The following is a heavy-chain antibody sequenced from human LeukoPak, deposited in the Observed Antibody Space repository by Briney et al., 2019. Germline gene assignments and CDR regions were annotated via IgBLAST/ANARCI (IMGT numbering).Heavy chain of an antibody. J-gene: IGHJ1*01. V-gene: IGHV4-39*01. D-gene: IGHD3-16*01. Sequence: PSETLSLTCTVSGGSIRSSVDFGAWVRQPPGKGLEWIGSGYSRGTTSYNSSLKSRVTISLDMSKNQFSLKLSSVTAAGTAVYYCERQRNYVRGAEYFEHWGQGTLVTVSS. CDR3: ERQRNYVRGAEYFEH. CDR1: GGSIRSSVDF. CDR2: GYSRGTT.